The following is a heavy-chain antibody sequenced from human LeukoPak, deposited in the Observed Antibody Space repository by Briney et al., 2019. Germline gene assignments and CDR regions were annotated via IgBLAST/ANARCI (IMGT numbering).Heavy chain of an antibody. J-gene: IGHJ4*02. Sequence: SETLSLTCSVSGASVSDGSCYWSWIRQPPGKGLEWIGFLYYSGRTNYSPPLSGRVSTSIDTSKNHFSLNLTSVTAADAAVYYCARGLSTGREDYFDFWGQGTLVSVSS. CDR2: LYYSGRT. D-gene: IGHD1-1*01. CDR1: GASVSDGSCY. V-gene: IGHV4-61*03. CDR3: ARGLSTGREDYFDF.